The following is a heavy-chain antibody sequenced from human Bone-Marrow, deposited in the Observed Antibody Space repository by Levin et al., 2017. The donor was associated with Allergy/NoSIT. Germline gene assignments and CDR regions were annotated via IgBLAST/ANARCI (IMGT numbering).Heavy chain of an antibody. V-gene: IGHV4-39*01. CDR1: GGSISNRFYF. D-gene: IGHD6-13*01. CDR3: ARGLVRIVAAETNWFDP. Sequence: SETLSLTCAVSGGSISNRFYFWGWFRQPPGKGLEWIGSLYYNGNAYYKPSLESRVSMSADMSKSQFFLKMRAVTAADTALYYCARGLVRIVAAETNWFDPWGQGTLVIVSS. CDR2: LYYNGNA. J-gene: IGHJ5*02.